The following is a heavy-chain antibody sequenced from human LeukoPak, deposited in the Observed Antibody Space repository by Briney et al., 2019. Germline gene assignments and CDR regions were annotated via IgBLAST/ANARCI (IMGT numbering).Heavy chain of an antibody. D-gene: IGHD3-10*01. CDR2: FDPEDGET. V-gene: IGHV1-24*01. CDR3: ATATLINYYGSGSYSY. Sequence: ASVKVSCKASGYTFTGYYMHWVRQSPGKGLEWMGGFDPEDGETIYAQKFQGRVTMTEDTSTDTAYMELSSLRSEDTAVYYCATATLINYYGSGSYSYWGQGTLVTVSS. J-gene: IGHJ4*02. CDR1: GYTFTGYY.